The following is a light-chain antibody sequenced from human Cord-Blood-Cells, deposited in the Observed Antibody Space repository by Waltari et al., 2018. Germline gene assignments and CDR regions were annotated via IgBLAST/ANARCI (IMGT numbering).Light chain of an antibody. J-gene: IGKJ2*01. Sequence: DIQMTQSPSTLSASVGARVTITCRASQSISSWLAGYQQKPGKAHKLLIYDASSLESGVSSRFSGSGSGTEFTLTISGRQPDDFATYYCQQYNSYTFGQGTKLEIK. V-gene: IGKV1-5*01. CDR3: QQYNSYT. CDR1: QSISSW. CDR2: DAS.